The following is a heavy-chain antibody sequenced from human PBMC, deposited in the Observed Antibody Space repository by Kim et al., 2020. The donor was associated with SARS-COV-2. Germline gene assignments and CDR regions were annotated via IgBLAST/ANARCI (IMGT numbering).Heavy chain of an antibody. D-gene: IGHD1-26*01. Sequence: YADSVKGRLTISRGDAKSTLYLQMNSLRAEDTAVYYCASRRYTGTYDYVDYWGQGTLVTVSA. CDR3: ASRRYTGTYDYVDY. V-gene: IGHV3-74*01. J-gene: IGHJ4*02.